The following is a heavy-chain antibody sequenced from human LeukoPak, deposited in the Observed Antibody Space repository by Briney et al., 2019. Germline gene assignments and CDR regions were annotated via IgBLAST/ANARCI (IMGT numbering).Heavy chain of an antibody. CDR1: GYTFTGYY. CDR3: ARDRVPLRRSYYYYYYMDV. Sequence: GASVKVSCKASGYTFTGYYMHWVRQAPGQGLEWMGWINPNSGGTNYAQKFQGWVTMTRDTSISTAYMELSRLRSDDTAVYYCARDRVPLRRSYYYYYYMDVWGKGTTVTVSS. V-gene: IGHV1-2*04. CDR2: INPNSGGT. D-gene: IGHD4-17*01. J-gene: IGHJ6*03.